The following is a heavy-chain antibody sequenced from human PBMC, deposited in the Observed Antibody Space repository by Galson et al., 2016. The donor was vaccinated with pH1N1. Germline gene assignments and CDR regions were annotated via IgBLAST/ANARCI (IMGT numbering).Heavy chain of an antibody. CDR1: GFTFGDYY. Sequence: SLRLSCAASGFTFGDYYMGWIRQAPGKGLECLSYISPSGATQHYTDSVKGRFTISRDNAKNSLFLQMNSLRAEDTATYFCARGLKIINQNVAIRGGFDSWGRGTQVIVSS. V-gene: IGHV3-11*04. D-gene: IGHD3-16*01. CDR3: ARGLKIINQNVAIRGGFDS. CDR2: ISPSGATQ. J-gene: IGHJ4*02.